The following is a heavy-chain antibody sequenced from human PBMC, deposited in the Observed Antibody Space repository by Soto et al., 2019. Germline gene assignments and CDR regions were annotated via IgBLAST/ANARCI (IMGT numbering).Heavy chain of an antibody. CDR3: ARDLRDIVVVPAAIRGSGYYYYGMDV. Sequence: SVKVSCKASGGTFSSYAISWVRQAPGQGLEWMGGIIPIFGTANYAQKFQGRVTITADKSTSTAYMELSSLRSEDTAVYYCARDLRDIVVVPAAIRGSGYYYYGMDVWGQGTTVTVSS. CDR2: IIPIFGTA. V-gene: IGHV1-69*06. CDR1: GGTFSSYA. D-gene: IGHD2-2*02. J-gene: IGHJ6*02.